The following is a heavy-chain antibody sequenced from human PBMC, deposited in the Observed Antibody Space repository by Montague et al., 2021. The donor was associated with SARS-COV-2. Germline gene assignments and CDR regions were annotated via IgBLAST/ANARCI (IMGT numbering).Heavy chain of an antibody. CDR3: ARVGSGSYYGYFDY. V-gene: IGHV3-30*04. D-gene: IGHD1-26*01. CDR2: ISYDGSNK. CDR1: GFTFSSYA. J-gene: IGHJ4*02. Sequence: SLRPSCAASGFTFSSYAMHWVRQAPGKGLEWVAVISYDGSNKYYADSVRGRFTISRDNSKNTLYLQMNSLRAEDTAVYYCARVGSGSYYGYFDYWGQGTLVTVSS.